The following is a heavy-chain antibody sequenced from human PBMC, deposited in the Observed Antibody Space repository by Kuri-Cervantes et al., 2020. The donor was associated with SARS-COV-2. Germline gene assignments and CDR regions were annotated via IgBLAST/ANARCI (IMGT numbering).Heavy chain of an antibody. Sequence: ETLSLTCAASGFTFSSYAMSWVRQAPGKGLEWVSAISGSGGSTYYADSVKGRFTISRDNSKNTLYLLMNSLRAEDTAVYYCAKDYWRSTSCNAFDIWGQGTMVTVSS. D-gene: IGHD2-2*01. CDR2: ISGSGGST. J-gene: IGHJ3*02. CDR1: GFTFSSYA. CDR3: AKDYWRSTSCNAFDI. V-gene: IGHV3-23*01.